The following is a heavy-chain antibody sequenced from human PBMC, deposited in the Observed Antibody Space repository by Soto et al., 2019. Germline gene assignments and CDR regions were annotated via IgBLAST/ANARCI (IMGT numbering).Heavy chain of an antibody. V-gene: IGHV1-46*01. Sequence: GASVKVSCKASGYTFTSYYMHWVRQAPGQGLEWMGIINPSGGSTSYAQKFQGRVTMTRDTFTSTVYMELSSLRSEDTAVYYCARDYEYYDILTGYYKPGYYYYYGMDVWGQGTTVTVS. D-gene: IGHD3-9*01. CDR1: GYTFTSYY. CDR3: ARDYEYYDILTGYYKPGYYYYYGMDV. J-gene: IGHJ6*02. CDR2: INPSGGST.